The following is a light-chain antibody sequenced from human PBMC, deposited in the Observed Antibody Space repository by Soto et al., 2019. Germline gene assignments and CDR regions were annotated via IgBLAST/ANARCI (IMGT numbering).Light chain of an antibody. J-gene: IGKJ4*01. CDR3: QQPDSLPPT. CDR2: DAI. CDR1: QDINNF. V-gene: IGKV1-33*01. Sequence: DIQMTQSPSSLSASVGDRVTITCQASQDINNFLHWYAQRPGKAPKLLIYDAIKLDTGVPSRFSGSGSGTHFTFTISSLQPEDIATYFCQQPDSLPPTFGGGTKVEI.